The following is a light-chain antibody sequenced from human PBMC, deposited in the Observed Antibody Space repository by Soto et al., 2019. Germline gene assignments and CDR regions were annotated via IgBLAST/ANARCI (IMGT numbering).Light chain of an antibody. CDR2: VAS. J-gene: IGKJ1*01. CDR1: QGIGNF. CDR3: QKYNIAPWT. V-gene: IGKV1-27*01. Sequence: DIQMTQSPSSVSASVGDRVTITCRASQGIGNFLAWYQQKPGKVPKLLIDVASTLQSGVPSRFSGSGSGTDFTLTINSLQPEDVATYYCQKYNIAPWTFGQGTKVELK.